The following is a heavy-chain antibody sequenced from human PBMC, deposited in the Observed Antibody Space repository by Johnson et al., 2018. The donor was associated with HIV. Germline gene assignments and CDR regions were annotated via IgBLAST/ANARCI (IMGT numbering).Heavy chain of an antibody. D-gene: IGHD4-23*01. CDR2: ISYDGSNK. CDR3: PRVSDDYGGNPAAWGAFDV. V-gene: IGHV3-30*04. CDR1: RFTLSSSA. Sequence: QVQLVESGGGVVQPGRSLSPSCPASRFTLSSSAMHWVRQAPGKGLEWVAVISYDGSNKYYADSVTGRFTISRDNSKNTLYVQMNSLRPEDTAVYYCPRVSDDYGGNPAAWGAFDVWGQGTMVTVSS. J-gene: IGHJ3*01.